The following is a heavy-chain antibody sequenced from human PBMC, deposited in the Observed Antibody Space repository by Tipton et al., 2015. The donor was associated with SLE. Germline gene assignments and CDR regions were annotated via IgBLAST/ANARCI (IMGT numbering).Heavy chain of an antibody. CDR3: ARDKMANVFDI. CDR2: IKRDGSEI. D-gene: IGHD5-24*01. V-gene: IGHV3-7*01. J-gene: IGHJ3*02. Sequence: SLRLSCAASGLTFGDHWMSWVRQAPGKGLEWVANIKRDGSEIYYVDSVKGRFTISRDNAKNSLYLQMDSLRVDDTGVYYCARDKMANVFDIWGRGTMVTVSS. CDR1: GLTFGDHW.